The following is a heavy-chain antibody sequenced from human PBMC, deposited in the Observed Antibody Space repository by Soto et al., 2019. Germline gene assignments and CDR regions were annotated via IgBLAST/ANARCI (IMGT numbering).Heavy chain of an antibody. J-gene: IGHJ4*02. CDR1: GFTFSSFG. V-gene: IGHV3-33*01. D-gene: IGHD3-22*01. Sequence: QVKLVESGGGVVQPGRSLRLSCAASGFTFSSFGMHWVRQAPGKGLEWVAVIWYDGSNKYYADSVKGRFTISRDNSKNTVFLQMNNLRAEDTAVYYCARATSTIIPGDSWGQGTLVTVSS. CDR3: ARATSTIIPGDS. CDR2: IWYDGSNK.